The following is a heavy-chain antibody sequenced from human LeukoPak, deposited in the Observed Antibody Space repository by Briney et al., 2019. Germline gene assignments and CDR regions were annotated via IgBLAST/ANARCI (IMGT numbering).Heavy chain of an antibody. CDR3: AREGRSDSSGYYYGAFDI. Sequence: GASVKVSCKASGYTFTGYYMHWVRQAPGQGLEWMGRINPNSGGTNYAQKFQGRVTMTRDTSISTAYMELSRLRSDDTAVYYYAREGRSDSSGYYYGAFDIWGQGTMVTVSS. CDR1: GYTFTGYY. J-gene: IGHJ3*02. D-gene: IGHD3-22*01. V-gene: IGHV1-2*06. CDR2: INPNSGGT.